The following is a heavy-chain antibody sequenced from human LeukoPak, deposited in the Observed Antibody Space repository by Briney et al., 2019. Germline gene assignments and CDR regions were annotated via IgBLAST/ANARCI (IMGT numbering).Heavy chain of an antibody. CDR1: GGSISSSGYY. D-gene: IGHD3-22*01. CDR2: IYYSGST. J-gene: IGHJ4*02. CDR3: ARAAYYYDSSGYDY. V-gene: IGHV4-39*07. Sequence: NPSETLSLTCTVSGGSISSSGYYWGWIRQPPGKGLEWIGSIYYSGSTYYNPSLKSRATISVDTSKNQFSLKLSSVTAADTAVYYCARAAYYYDSSGYDYWGQGTLVTVSS.